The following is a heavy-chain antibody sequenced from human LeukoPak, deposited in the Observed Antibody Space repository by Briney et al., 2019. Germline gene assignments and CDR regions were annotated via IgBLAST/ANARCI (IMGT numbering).Heavy chain of an antibody. V-gene: IGHV3-30-3*01. J-gene: IGHJ4*02. Sequence: PGGSLRLSCAASGFTFSGYAMRWVRQAPGKGLQWVAVISYDGSNKYYADSVKGRLTISRDNSKNTLYQQMNSLRPEDTAVYYCEREHCSGGSCYGVDNWGQGTLVTVSS. D-gene: IGHD2-15*01. CDR3: EREHCSGGSCYGVDN. CDR1: GFTFSGYA. CDR2: ISYDGSNK.